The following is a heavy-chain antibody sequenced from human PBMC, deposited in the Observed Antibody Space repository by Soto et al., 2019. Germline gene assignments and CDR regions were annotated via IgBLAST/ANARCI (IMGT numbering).Heavy chain of an antibody. J-gene: IGHJ4*02. V-gene: IGHV3-23*01. CDR1: GFTFSSYA. Sequence: DVQLLESGGGLVQPEGSLRLSCAASGFTFSSYAMGWVRQGPGKGLEWVGVVSIGGSTHYADSVRGRFTISRDNSKNTLYLQMKNLTAEDTVVYFCATPRGAGGHFDYWGQGAWSPSP. CDR2: VSIGGST. CDR3: ATPRGAGGHFDY. D-gene: IGHD2-15*01.